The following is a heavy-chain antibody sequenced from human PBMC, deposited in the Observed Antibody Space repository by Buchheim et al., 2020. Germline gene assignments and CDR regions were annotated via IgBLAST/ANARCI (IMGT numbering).Heavy chain of an antibody. CDR3: ARSYNSGWSNAGYFQH. Sequence: EVQLVESGGGLVQPGGSLRLSCAASGFIFSSYWMHWVRQAPGKGLVWVSRINSDGSSTNYADSVKGRFTISRDNAKNTLSLQMNSLRAEDTAVYYCARSYNSGWSNAGYFQHWGQGTL. CDR2: INSDGSST. J-gene: IGHJ1*01. V-gene: IGHV3-74*01. CDR1: GFIFSSYW. D-gene: IGHD6-19*01.